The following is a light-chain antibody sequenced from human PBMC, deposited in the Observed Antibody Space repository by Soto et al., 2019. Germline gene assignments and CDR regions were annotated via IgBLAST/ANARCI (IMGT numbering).Light chain of an antibody. CDR3: AAWDDSLNGLVV. Sequence: QLVLTQPPSASGTPGQSVTISCSGSSSNIGSGTVNWYQQLPGTAPKLLIYSNYQRPSGVPDRFSGSKSGTSASLAISGLQSEDEADYYCAAWDDSLNGLVVFGGGTKLTVL. V-gene: IGLV1-44*01. J-gene: IGLJ2*01. CDR2: SNY. CDR1: SSNIGSGT.